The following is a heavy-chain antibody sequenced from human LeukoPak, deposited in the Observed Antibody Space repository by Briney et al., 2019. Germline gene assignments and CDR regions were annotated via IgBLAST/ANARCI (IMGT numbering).Heavy chain of an antibody. CDR1: GFTFSTSY. V-gene: IGHV3-11*03. D-gene: IGHD3-10*01. CDR3: ARSRGFHSMDSFPV. J-gene: IGHJ3*01. CDR2: ISSSDTYT. Sequence: GGSLRLSCAASGFTFSTSYMAWVRQAPGKGLEWLSYISSSDTYTYYADSVRGRFSISRDNANNSLFLHMNSLRAEDTAVYYCARSRGFHSMDSFPVWGQGTMVIVSS.